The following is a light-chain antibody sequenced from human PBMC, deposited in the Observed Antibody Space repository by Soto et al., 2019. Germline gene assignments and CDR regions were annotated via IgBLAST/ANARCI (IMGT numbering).Light chain of an antibody. J-gene: IGKJ5*01. CDR1: QRVSSY. V-gene: IGKV3-15*01. CDR2: ESS. Sequence: IVLTQSPGTLSLSPGERATVSCRSSQRVSSYLAWYQQKPGQAPRLLIFESSTRATGIPARFSGSGSGTEFTLTISSLQSEDFAVYYCRQYNNWPPITFGQGTRLEIK. CDR3: RQYNNWPPIT.